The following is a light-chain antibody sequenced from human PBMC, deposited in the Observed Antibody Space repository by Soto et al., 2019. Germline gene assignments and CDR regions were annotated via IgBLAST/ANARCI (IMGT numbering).Light chain of an antibody. J-gene: IGKJ1*01. CDR2: DAS. Sequence: DIQMTQSPSTLSASVGXRVTITCRASQSVSTWLAWYQQKPGNAPTLLIYDASSLESGVPSRFSGSGSGTEFTLTISSLQPDDFATYYCQNYNGYSWTFGLGTKVDIK. CDR1: QSVSTW. CDR3: QNYNGYSWT. V-gene: IGKV1-5*01.